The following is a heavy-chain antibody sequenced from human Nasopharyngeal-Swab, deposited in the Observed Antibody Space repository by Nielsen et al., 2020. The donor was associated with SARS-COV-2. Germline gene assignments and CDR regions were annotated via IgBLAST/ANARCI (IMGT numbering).Heavy chain of an antibody. Sequence: GGSLRLSCAASGFTFSSYWMSWVRQAPGKGLEWVANIKQDGSEKYYVDSVKGRFTISRDNAKNSLYLQMNSLRAEDTAVYYCARSAGGGYYYGMDVWGQGTTVTVSS. V-gene: IGHV3-7*01. CDR1: GFTFSSYW. D-gene: IGHD3-16*01. CDR3: ARSAGGGYYYGMDV. CDR2: IKQDGSEK. J-gene: IGHJ6*02.